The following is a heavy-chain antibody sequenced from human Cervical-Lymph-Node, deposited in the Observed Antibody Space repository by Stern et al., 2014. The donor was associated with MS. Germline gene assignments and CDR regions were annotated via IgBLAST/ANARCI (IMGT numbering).Heavy chain of an antibody. Sequence: VQLVESGGAVVQPGRSLRLSCPASGFTFSSYGMHLVRQAPGKGLEWVTVISYDGNHKYYAASVKGRFTISRDNSKNTLHLQMNSVTPDDTAIYYCARDYEDTSMLFDHWGQGTLVTVSS. CDR2: ISYDGNHK. J-gene: IGHJ4*02. V-gene: IGHV3-30*03. CDR1: GFTFSSYG. D-gene: IGHD2-8*01. CDR3: ARDYEDTSMLFDH.